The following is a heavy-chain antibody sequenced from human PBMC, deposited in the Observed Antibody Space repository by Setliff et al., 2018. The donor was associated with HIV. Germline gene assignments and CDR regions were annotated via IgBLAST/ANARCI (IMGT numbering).Heavy chain of an antibody. CDR2: VYYNWAT. V-gene: IGHV4-59*12. CDR1: GLTFNNAW. Sequence: PSETLRLSCAASGLTFNNAWMNWVRQAPGKGLEWVGNVYYNWATYYNPSLKNRVTISVDTSKNQFSLRLTSVTAADTAVYYCAREPDYWGQGILVTVSS. CDR3: AREPDY. J-gene: IGHJ4*02.